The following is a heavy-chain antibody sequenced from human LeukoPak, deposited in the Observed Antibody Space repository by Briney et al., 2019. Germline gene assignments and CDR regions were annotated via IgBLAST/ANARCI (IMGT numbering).Heavy chain of an antibody. J-gene: IGHJ4*02. CDR1: GITLSNYG. V-gene: IGHV3-23*01. Sequence: GGSLRLSSAVSGITLSNYGMTWVRQAPGKGLEWVAGISDTGGRTNYADSVKGRFTISRDNPKNTLYLQMNSLRAEDTAVYFCAKRGVVIRVILVGFHKEAYYFDSWGQGALVTVSS. CDR3: AKRGVVIRVILVGFHKEAYYFDS. CDR2: ISDTGGRT. D-gene: IGHD3-22*01.